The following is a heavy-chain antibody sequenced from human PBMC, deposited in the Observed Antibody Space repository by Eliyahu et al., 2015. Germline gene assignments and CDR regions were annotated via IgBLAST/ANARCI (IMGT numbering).Heavy chain of an antibody. V-gene: IGHV3-23*05. Sequence: EVQLLESGGGLVQPGGSLRLXCXASGFTLDXCAMGWVRQAPGKGLEWVSAIRRSGSSTIYADSVKGRFTISRDISKNTLYLQMNSLRPEDAAVYYCAKYPYDSSDYLYYFDYWGQGILVTVSS. CDR3: AKYPYDSSDYLYYFDY. D-gene: IGHD3-22*01. J-gene: IGHJ4*02. CDR2: IRRSGSST. CDR1: GFTLDXCA.